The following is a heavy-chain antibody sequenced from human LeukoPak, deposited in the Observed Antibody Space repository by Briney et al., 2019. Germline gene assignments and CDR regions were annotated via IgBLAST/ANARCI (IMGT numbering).Heavy chain of an antibody. CDR1: GGSFSGYY. CDR3: ARDLRGYNWNSFSDY. D-gene: IGHD1-7*01. CDR2: INHSGST. J-gene: IGHJ4*02. V-gene: IGHV4-34*01. Sequence: PSETLSLTCAVYGGSFSGYYWSWIRQPPGKGLEWIGEINHSGSTNYNPSLKSRVTISVDTSKNQFSLKLSSVTDADTAVYYCARDLRGYNWNSFSDYWGQGTLVTVSP.